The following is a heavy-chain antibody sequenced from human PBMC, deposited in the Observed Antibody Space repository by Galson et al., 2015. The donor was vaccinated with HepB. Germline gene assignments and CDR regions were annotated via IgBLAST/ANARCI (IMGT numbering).Heavy chain of an antibody. CDR1: GFAFDTHD. CDR2: ISGNGDRT. Sequence: SLRLSCAASGFAFDTHDMSWVRQAPGRGLEWISGISGNGDRTFYADSVKGRFTVSRDNSNNMLVLQMNSLRAEDAGLYFCAKGYVLFDSWGQGILVTVSS. D-gene: IGHD2-2*01. CDR3: AKGYVLFDS. V-gene: IGHV3-23*01. J-gene: IGHJ5*01.